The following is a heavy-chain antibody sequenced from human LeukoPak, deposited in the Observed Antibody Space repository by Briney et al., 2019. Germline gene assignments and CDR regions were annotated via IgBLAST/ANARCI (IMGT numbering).Heavy chain of an antibody. CDR1: GYTFTSYG. D-gene: IGHD3-22*01. J-gene: IGHJ4*02. CDR2: ISAYNGNT. V-gene: IGHV1-8*03. CDR3: AREDYYDSGSSDY. Sequence: GASVKVSCKASGYTFTSYGISWVRQAPGQGLEWMGWISAYNGNTAYAQKFQGRVTITRNTSISTAYMELSSLRSEDTAIYYCAREDYYDSGSSDYWGQGTLVTVSS.